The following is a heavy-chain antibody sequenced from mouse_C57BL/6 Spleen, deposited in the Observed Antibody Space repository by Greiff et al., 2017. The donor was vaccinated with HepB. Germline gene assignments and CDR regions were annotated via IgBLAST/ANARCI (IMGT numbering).Heavy chain of an antibody. D-gene: IGHD3-3*01. J-gene: IGHJ2*01. CDR3: ARGGDVPYYFDY. V-gene: IGHV1-26*01. CDR2: INPNNGGT. Sequence: EVQLQQSGPELVKPGASVKISCKASGYTFTDYYMNWVKQSHGKSLEWIGDINPNNGGTSYNQKFKGKATLTVDKSSSTAYMELRSLTSEDYAVYYCARGGDVPYYFDYWGQGTTLTVSS. CDR1: GYTFTDYY.